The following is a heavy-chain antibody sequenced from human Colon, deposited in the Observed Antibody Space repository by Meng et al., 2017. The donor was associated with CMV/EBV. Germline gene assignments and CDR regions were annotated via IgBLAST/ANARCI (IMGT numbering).Heavy chain of an antibody. CDR1: GGSFSGYY. CDR2: INHSGST. J-gene: IGHJ5*02. V-gene: IGHV4-34*01. Sequence: GGSFSGYYWSWIRQPPGKGLEWIGEINHSGSTNYNPSLKSRVTISVDTSKNQFSLKLSSVTAADTAVYYCARGTPFDPWGQGTLVTVSS. CDR3: ARGTPFDP.